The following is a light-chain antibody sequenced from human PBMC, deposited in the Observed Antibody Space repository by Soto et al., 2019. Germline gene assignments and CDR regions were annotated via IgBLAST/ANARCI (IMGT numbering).Light chain of an antibody. J-gene: IGLJ2*01. CDR3: QAWDSSTEV. Sequence: SYELTQPPSVSVSPGQTASITCSGDKLGDEYASWYQQKPGQSPALVIYKDNRRPSGIPERFSGSNSGNTATLTISGTQTMDEADYYCQAWDSSTEVFGGGTKVTVL. CDR1: KLGDEY. CDR2: KDN. V-gene: IGLV3-1*01.